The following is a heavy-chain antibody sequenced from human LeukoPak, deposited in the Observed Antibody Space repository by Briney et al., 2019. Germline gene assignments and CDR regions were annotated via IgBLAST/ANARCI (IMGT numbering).Heavy chain of an antibody. V-gene: IGHV4-38-2*02. CDR1: GGSISSYY. Sequence: SGTLSLTCTVSGGSISSYYWSWIRQPPGKGLEWIGSISHSGSPYYNPSLKSRVTISVHTSKTQFSLKLSSVTAADTAVYYCARDPVVPATSMQFDWYFDLWGRGTLVTVSS. D-gene: IGHD2-15*01. CDR3: ARDPVVPATSMQFDWYFDL. CDR2: ISHSGSP. J-gene: IGHJ2*01.